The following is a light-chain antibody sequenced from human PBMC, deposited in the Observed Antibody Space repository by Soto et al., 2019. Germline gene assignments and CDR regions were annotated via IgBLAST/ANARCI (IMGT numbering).Light chain of an antibody. CDR3: TSYTTSNTWV. Sequence: QSALTQPASVSGSPGQSITISCTGTSSDVPRNNYVSWFQQQPGKAPKLIIYEVNNRPSGVSDRFSGSKSGNTASLTISGLQAEDEADYYCTSYTTSNTWVFGGGTKLTVL. J-gene: IGLJ3*02. V-gene: IGLV2-14*01. CDR1: SSDVPRNNY. CDR2: EVN.